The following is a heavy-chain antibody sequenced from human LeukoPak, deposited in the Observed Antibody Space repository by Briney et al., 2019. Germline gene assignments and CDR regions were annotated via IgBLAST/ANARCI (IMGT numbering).Heavy chain of an antibody. V-gene: IGHV1-69*05. CDR3: ARVVGAPGAFDI. CDR1: GGTFSSYA. D-gene: IGHD2-2*01. J-gene: IGHJ3*02. Sequence: SVKVSCKASGGTFSSYAISWVRQAPGQGLEWMRGIIPIFGTANYAQKFQGRVTITTDESTSTAYMELSSLRSEDTAVYYCARVVGAPGAFDIWGQGTMVTVSS. CDR2: IIPIFGTA.